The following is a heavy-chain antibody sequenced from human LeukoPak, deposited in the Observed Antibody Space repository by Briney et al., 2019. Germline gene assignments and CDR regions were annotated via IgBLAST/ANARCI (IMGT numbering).Heavy chain of an antibody. Sequence: ASETLSLTCAVYGGSFSGYYWSWIRQPPGKGLEWIGEMHHSGSTNYKPSLKSRVTISGDTSKNQFSLRLSSVTAADTAMYYCARGSLPGYYFDFWGQGTLVTASS. J-gene: IGHJ4*02. CDR1: GGSFSGYY. CDR2: MHHSGST. V-gene: IGHV4-34*01. CDR3: ARGSLPGYYFDF.